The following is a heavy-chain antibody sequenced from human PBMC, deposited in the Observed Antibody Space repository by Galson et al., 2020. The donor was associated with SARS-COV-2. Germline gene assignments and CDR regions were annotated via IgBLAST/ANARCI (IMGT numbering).Heavy chain of an antibody. CDR2: INPSGDIT. V-gene: IGHV1-46*04. Sequence: ASVKVSCKASGYTFISFYIHWVRQAPGQGLEWMGVINPSGDITSYAQKLRGRVTVTRDMSTQTVYMELSSLTSEDTAVYYCAREWGDINSSVFEEWGQGSLVGVSS. CDR3: AREWGDINSSVFEE. J-gene: IGHJ4*02. CDR1: GYTFISFY. D-gene: IGHD2-21*01.